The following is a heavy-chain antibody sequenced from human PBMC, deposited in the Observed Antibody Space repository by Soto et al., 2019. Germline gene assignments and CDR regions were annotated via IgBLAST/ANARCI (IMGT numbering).Heavy chain of an antibody. CDR3: ARLPDDYDFWSGYAFDI. CDR1: GGSISSYY. V-gene: IGHV4-59*08. Sequence: SKTLSLTCTVSGGSISSYYWSWIRQPPGKGLEWIGYIYYSGSTNYNPSLKSRVTISVDTSKNQFSLKLSSVTAADTAVYYCARLPDDYDFWSGYAFDIWGQGTMVTVSS. J-gene: IGHJ3*02. D-gene: IGHD3-3*01. CDR2: IYYSGST.